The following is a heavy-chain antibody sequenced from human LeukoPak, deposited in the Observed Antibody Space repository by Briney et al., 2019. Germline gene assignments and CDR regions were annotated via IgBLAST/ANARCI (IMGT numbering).Heavy chain of an antibody. CDR1: GASVTSDTYY. CDR3: ARQSRCCTNGVCYQDY. V-gene: IGHV4-39*01. Sequence: PSETLSLTCSVSGASVTSDTYYWGWIRQPPGRGLEWIGSMFYSGTTFYNPSLGSRVTISVDTSKNQFSLRLSSVTAADTAVYFCARQSRCCTNGVCYQDYWGQGILVTVSS. D-gene: IGHD2-8*01. J-gene: IGHJ4*02. CDR2: MFYSGTT.